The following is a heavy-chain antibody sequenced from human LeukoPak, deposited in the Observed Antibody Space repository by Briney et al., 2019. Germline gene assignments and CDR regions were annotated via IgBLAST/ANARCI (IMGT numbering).Heavy chain of an antibody. CDR1: GFTFDDYA. J-gene: IGHJ4*02. V-gene: IGHV3-9*01. D-gene: IGHD6-13*01. CDR3: ARDRYSSSPYYFDY. Sequence: GGSLRLSCAASGFTFDDYAMHWVRQAPGKGLEWVSGISWNSGSIGYADSVKGRFTISRDNSKNTLYMQVNSLRVEDTAVYYCARDRYSSSPYYFDYWGQGTLVTVSS. CDR2: ISWNSGSI.